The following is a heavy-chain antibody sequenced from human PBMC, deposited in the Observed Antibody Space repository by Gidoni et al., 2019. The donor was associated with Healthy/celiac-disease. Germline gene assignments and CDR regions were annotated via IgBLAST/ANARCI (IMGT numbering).Heavy chain of an antibody. J-gene: IGHJ2*01. Sequence: QVQLQQWGAGLLKPSETLSLTCAVYGGSFSGDYWSWIRQPPGKGLEWIGEINHSGSTNYNPSLKSRVTISVDTSKNQFSLKLSSVTAADTAVYYCASVRSTVTDWYFDLWGRGTLVTVSS. CDR3: ASVRSTVTDWYFDL. D-gene: IGHD4-17*01. CDR2: INHSGST. V-gene: IGHV4-34*01. CDR1: GGSFSGDY.